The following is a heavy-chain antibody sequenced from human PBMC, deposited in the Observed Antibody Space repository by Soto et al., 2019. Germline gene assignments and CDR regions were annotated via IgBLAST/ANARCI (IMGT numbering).Heavy chain of an antibody. J-gene: IGHJ6*02. Sequence: ASVKVSCKASGYTFTGYYMHWVRQAPGQGLEWMGWINPNSGGTNYAQKFQGWVTMTRDTSISTAYMELSRLRSDDTAVYYCARDLRGTMVRGVMVLIGMDVWGQGTTVTVSS. D-gene: IGHD3-10*01. CDR3: ARDLRGTMVRGVMVLIGMDV. V-gene: IGHV1-2*04. CDR2: INPNSGGT. CDR1: GYTFTGYY.